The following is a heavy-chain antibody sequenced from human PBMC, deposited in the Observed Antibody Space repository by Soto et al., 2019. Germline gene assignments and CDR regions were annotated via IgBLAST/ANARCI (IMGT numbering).Heavy chain of an antibody. CDR1: GDSVSSNSAA. J-gene: IGHJ4*02. Sequence: PSETLSLTCAISGDSVSSNSAAWNWIRQSPSRGLEWLGRTYYRSKWYYDFAVPVKSRISIFSDTSRNQLSLQLSSVTPEDTAVYYCARGGFGESVFVFEYWGQGTLVTVSS. CDR3: ARGGFGESVFVFEY. V-gene: IGHV6-1*01. CDR2: TYYRSKWYY. D-gene: IGHD3-10*01.